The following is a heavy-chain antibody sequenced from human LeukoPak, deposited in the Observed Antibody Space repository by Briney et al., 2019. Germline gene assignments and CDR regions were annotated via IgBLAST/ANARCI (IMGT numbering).Heavy chain of an antibody. CDR2: IWYDGSKK. V-gene: IGHV3-33*01. J-gene: IGHJ4*02. CDR1: GFTFRSYG. Sequence: PGRSLRLXCAAPGFTFRSYGMHWVRQAPGKGLEWVAVIWYDGSKKYYADSVKGRFTISRDNSKNTLYLQMNSLRAEDTAVYYCARGIYESSGSLDYWGQGTLVTVSS. D-gene: IGHD3-22*01. CDR3: ARGIYESSGSLDY.